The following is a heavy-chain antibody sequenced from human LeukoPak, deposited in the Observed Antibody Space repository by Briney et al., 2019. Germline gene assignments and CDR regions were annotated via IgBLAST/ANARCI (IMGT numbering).Heavy chain of an antibody. V-gene: IGHV6-1*01. CDR1: GDSVSSNSAA. CDR2: TYYRSKWYN. CDR3: ARDLSYYDILTGYYTSWFDP. J-gene: IGHJ5*02. D-gene: IGHD3-9*01. Sequence: SQTLSLTCAISGDSVSSNSAAWNWIRQSPSRGLEWLGRTYYRSKWYNDYAVSVKSRITINPDTSKNQFSLQLNSVTPEDTAVYYCARDLSYYDILTGYYTSWFDPWGQETLVTVSS.